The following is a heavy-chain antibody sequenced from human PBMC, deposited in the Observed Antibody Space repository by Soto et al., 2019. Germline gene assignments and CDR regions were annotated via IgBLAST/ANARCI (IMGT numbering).Heavy chain of an antibody. CDR3: ARDSDFDWLFPDY. CDR1: GFTFSSYA. D-gene: IGHD3-9*01. V-gene: IGHV3-23*01. J-gene: IGHJ4*02. CDR2: ISASGGGT. Sequence: PGGSLRLSCTASGFTFSSYAMSWVRQAPGKGLEWVSLISASGGGTYYADSVKGRFTISRDNAKNSLYLQMNSLRAEDTAVYYCARDSDFDWLFPDYWGQGTLVTVSS.